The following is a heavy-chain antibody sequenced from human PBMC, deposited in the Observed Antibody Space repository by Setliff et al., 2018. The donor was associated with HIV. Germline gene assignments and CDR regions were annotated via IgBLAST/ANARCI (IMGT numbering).Heavy chain of an antibody. CDR1: GGSISSYY. D-gene: IGHD1-26*01. CDR3: ARGIGPLPNWENFYYSMDV. Sequence: SETLSLTCTVSGGSISSYYWSWIRQPPGKGLEWIGYIYYSGSTNYNPSLKSRVTISVDTSKNQISLKLNSVTAADTAVYYCARGIGPLPNWENFYYSMDVWGKGTTVTVSS. J-gene: IGHJ6*03. V-gene: IGHV4-59*08. CDR2: IYYSGST.